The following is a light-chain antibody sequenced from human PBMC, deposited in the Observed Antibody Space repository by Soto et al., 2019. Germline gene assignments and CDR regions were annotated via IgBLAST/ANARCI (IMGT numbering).Light chain of an antibody. CDR1: ISDVAGYNY. V-gene: IGLV2-11*01. Sequence: QSVLTQPRSVSGSPGQSVTISCTGTISDVAGYNYVSWYQHHPGKAPTLLISDVTKRPSWVPDRFSGSKSGSTASLTISELQAEDEADYYCSSYAGSNNLVFGGGTKLTVL. CDR3: SSYAGSNNLV. J-gene: IGLJ2*01. CDR2: DVT.